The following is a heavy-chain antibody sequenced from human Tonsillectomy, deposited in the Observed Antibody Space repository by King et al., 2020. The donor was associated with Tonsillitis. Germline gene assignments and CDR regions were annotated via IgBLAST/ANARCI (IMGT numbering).Heavy chain of an antibody. J-gene: IGHJ6*02. CDR3: ARRDGALDYYYYGLDV. D-gene: IGHD4-17*01. CDR1: GFTFSSHA. CDR2: ISFDGRNK. V-gene: IGHV3-30-3*01. Sequence: VQLVESGGGVVQPGRSLRLSCAASGFTFSSHAMHWVRQAPGKGLEWVADISFDGRNKYYADSVKGRFTISRDNPKNTLYLQMNSLRAEDTIVYYCARRDGALDYYYYGLDVWGQGTTVTVTS.